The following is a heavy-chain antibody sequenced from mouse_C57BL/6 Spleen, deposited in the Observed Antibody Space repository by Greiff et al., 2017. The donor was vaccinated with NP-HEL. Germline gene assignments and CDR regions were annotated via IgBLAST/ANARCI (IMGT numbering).Heavy chain of an antibody. D-gene: IGHD1-1*01. Sequence: VQLQQPGAELVKPGASVKLSCKASGYTFTSYWMHWVKQRPGQGLEWIGMIHPNSGSTNYNEKFKSKATLTVDKSSSTAYMQLSSLTSEDSAVYYCARSSYYGSEYFDYWGQGTTLTVSS. V-gene: IGHV1-64*01. CDR2: IHPNSGST. CDR3: ARSSYYGSEYFDY. J-gene: IGHJ2*01. CDR1: GYTFTSYW.